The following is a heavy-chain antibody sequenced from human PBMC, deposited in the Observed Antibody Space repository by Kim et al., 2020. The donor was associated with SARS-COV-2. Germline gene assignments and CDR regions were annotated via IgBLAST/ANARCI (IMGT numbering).Heavy chain of an antibody. V-gene: IGHV4-59*01. CDR1: GGSISYYY. CDR3: ARGKYYYDGSGNPRFWYFDL. J-gene: IGHJ2*01. CDR2: VFDSGST. D-gene: IGHD3-22*01. Sequence: SETLSLTCTVSGGSISYYYWSWIQQPPGKGLEWIGYVFDSGSTNYNPSLKSRVTISLDTSKKQFSLQLTSVTAADTAVYYCARGKYYYDGSGNPRFWYFDLWGRGTLVTVSS.